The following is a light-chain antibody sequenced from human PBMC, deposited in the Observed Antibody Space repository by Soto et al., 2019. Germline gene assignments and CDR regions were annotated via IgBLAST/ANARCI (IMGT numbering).Light chain of an antibody. CDR1: QSVYSN. J-gene: IGKJ1*01. CDR3: QQYNNWPPWT. CDR2: GAS. V-gene: IGKV3-15*01. Sequence: EIVMTQSPATLSVSPGERATLSCRASQSVYSNLAWYQHKPGQAPRLLIYGASTRATVIPARFSGGGSGTEFTITISSLQSEDFAVYYCQQYNNWPPWTFGQGTKVEIK.